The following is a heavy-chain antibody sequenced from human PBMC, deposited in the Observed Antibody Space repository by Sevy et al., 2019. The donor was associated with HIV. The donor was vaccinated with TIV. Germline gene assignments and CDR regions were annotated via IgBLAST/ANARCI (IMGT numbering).Heavy chain of an antibody. J-gene: IGHJ2*01. V-gene: IGHV4-4*07. D-gene: IGHD1-26*01. CDR1: GGSISGTF. CDR3: ARPSYTGSSFWYFDL. Sequence: ETLSLTCTVSGGSISGTFWTWIRQPAGKGLEWIGTFYNSGNSDYNPSLKSRVTMSVDTSKKQFSLILSAVTAADTAVYYCARPSYTGSSFWYFDLWGRGTLVTVSS. CDR2: FYNSGNS.